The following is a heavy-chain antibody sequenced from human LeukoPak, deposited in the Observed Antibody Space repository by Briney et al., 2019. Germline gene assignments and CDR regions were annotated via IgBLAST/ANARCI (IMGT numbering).Heavy chain of an antibody. V-gene: IGHV4-4*09. D-gene: IGHD2-2*01. CDR3: ARHAPNCSSTSCYFGGFDY. CDR1: GGSISSYY. Sequence: PSETLSLTCTVSGGSISSYYWSWIRQPPGKGLEWIGYIYTSGSTNYNPSLKSRVTISVDTSKNQFPLKLGSVTAAGTAVYYCARHAPNCSSTSCYFGGFDYWGQGTLVTVSS. J-gene: IGHJ4*02. CDR2: IYTSGST.